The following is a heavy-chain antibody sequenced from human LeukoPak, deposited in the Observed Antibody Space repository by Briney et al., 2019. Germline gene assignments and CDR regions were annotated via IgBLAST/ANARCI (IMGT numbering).Heavy chain of an antibody. J-gene: IGHJ4*02. D-gene: IGHD1-26*01. V-gene: IGHV3-30*07. Sequence: GGSLRLSCIASGFTFSEYAMHWVRQAPGSGPEWVAFISSDGSDKYYADSVKGRFTISRDNAKNTLYLQMDSLRAEDTAVYYCAREGRIMGATIDYWGQGALVTVSS. CDR2: ISSDGSDK. CDR3: AREGRIMGATIDY. CDR1: GFTFSEYA.